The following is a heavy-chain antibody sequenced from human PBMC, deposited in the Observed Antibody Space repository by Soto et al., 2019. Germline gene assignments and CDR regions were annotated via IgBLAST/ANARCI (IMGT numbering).Heavy chain of an antibody. V-gene: IGHV4-61*01. Sequence: PSETLSLTCTVSGGSVSSGSYYWSWIRQPPGKGLEWIGYIYYSGGTNYNPSLKSRVTIPVDTSKSQFSLKLSSVTAADTAVYYCAREDVAVAGNRYYYYGMDVRGQGTTVTVS. CDR2: IYYSGGT. J-gene: IGHJ6*02. D-gene: IGHD6-19*01. CDR1: GGSVSSGSYY. CDR3: AREDVAVAGNRYYYYGMDV.